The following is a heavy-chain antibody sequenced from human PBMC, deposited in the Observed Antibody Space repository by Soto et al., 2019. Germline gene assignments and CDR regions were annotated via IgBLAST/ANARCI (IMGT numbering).Heavy chain of an antibody. CDR1: GGSISSSSYY. D-gene: IGHD6-19*01. CDR3: ARLKWRSLSRAVAGMPEFDY. Sequence: SETLSLTCTVSGGSISSSSYYWGWIRQPPGKGLEWIGSIYYSGSTYYNPSLKSRVTISVDTSKNQFSLKLSSVTAADTAVYYCARLKWRSLSRAVAGMPEFDYWGQGTLVTVSS. J-gene: IGHJ4*02. CDR2: IYYSGST. V-gene: IGHV4-39*01.